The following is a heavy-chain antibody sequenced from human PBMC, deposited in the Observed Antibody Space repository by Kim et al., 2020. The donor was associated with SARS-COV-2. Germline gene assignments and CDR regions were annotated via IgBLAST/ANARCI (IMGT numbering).Heavy chain of an antibody. V-gene: IGHV3-30*02. D-gene: IGHD2-21*01. J-gene: IGHJ6*02. CDR3: AKETIVETTNRYGSDV. Sequence: SVKGRFAISRDTFKNTLFLQMNSLRADDTALYYCAKETIVETTNRYGSDVWGQGTMVTVSS.